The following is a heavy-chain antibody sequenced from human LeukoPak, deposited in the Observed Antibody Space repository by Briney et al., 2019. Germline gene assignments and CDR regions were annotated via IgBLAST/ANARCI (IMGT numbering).Heavy chain of an antibody. CDR1: GYTFSSYW. CDR3: ARGPLGTGKIDY. D-gene: IGHD7-27*01. CDR2: IISDASST. Sequence: PGGSLRLSCAASGYTFSSYWMHWVRQAPGKGLFWVSRIISDASSTLYADSVKGRFTISRDNAKNTLYLQMNSLTVEDTGVYYCARGPLGTGKIDYWGQGTLVTVSS. V-gene: IGHV3-74*01. J-gene: IGHJ4*02.